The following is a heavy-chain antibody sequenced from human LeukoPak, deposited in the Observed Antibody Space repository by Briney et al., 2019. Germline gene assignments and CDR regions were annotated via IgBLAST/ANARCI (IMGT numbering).Heavy chain of an antibody. CDR1: GGSISSYY. J-gene: IGHJ4*02. Sequence: SETLSLTCTVSGGSISSYYWSWIRQPPGKGLGWIGYIYYSGSTNYNPSLKSRVTISVDTSKNQFSLKLSSVTAADTAVYYCARIAATIGADYFDYWGQGTLVTVSS. D-gene: IGHD5-12*01. CDR2: IYYSGST. CDR3: ARIAATIGADYFDY. V-gene: IGHV4-59*01.